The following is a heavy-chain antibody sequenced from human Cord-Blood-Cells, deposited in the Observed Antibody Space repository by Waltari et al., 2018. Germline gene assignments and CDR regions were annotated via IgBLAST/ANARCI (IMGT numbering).Heavy chain of an antibody. J-gene: IGHJ5*02. CDR1: GCTFSSYA. Sequence: QVQLVQSVAAVKKPGSSAEVSCTASGCTFSSYAISCVRHAPGPGLEWVGGIIPIFGTANYAQKFQCRVTSTADESTSTAYMELSSLRSEDTAVYYCARDRPLTIFEHDYSNYWFDPWGQGTLVTVSS. CDR2: IIPIFGTA. D-gene: IGHD4-4*01. V-gene: IGHV1-69*01. CDR3: ARDRPLTIFEHDYSNYWFDP.